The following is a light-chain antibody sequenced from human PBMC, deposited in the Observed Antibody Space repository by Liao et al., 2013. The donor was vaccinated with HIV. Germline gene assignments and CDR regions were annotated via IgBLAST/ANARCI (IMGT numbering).Light chain of an antibody. CDR1: NLASQS. CDR3: QVWHIDTDHVI. J-gene: IGLJ2*01. V-gene: IGLV3-21*04. CDR2: YDS. Sequence: SYALTQPPAVSLAPGKTATITCEGVNLASQSVHWYQQRPGQAPVVVMYYDSDRPSGVPERFSGSRSGNTATLTISGVEAGDEADYFCQVWHIDTDHVIFGGGTKLTVL.